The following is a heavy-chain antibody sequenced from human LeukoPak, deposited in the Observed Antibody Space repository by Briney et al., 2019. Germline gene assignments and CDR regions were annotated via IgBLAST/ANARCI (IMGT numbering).Heavy chain of an antibody. CDR3: AKGRYSGYDCDFDY. CDR1: GFTFSSYA. J-gene: IGHJ4*02. D-gene: IGHD5-12*01. Sequence: GESLKISCAASGFTFSSYAMSWVRQAPGKGLEWVSAISGSGGSTYYADSVKGRFTISRDNSKNTLYLQMNSLRAEDTAVYYCAKGRYSGYDCDFDYWGQGTLVTVSS. V-gene: IGHV3-23*01. CDR2: ISGSGGST.